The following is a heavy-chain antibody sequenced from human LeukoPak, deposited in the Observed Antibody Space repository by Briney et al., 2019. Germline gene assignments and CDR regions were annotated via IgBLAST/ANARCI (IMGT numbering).Heavy chain of an antibody. D-gene: IGHD3-22*01. Sequence: PWGSLRLSCAASGFTFNTYTMNWVRQAPGKGLEWVSSISSGTSYIYYADSVKGRFTISRDNAKNSLYLQMNSLRAEDTAVYYCARGPTMKMDVWGKGTTVTVSS. J-gene: IGHJ6*04. CDR1: GFTFNTYT. CDR2: ISSGTSYI. V-gene: IGHV3-21*01. CDR3: ARGPTMKMDV.